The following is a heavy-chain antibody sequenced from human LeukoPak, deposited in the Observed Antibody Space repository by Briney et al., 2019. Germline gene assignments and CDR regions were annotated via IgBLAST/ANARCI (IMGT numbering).Heavy chain of an antibody. V-gene: IGHV4-59*02. D-gene: IGHD3-3*01. CDR1: GGSVSGYY. J-gene: IGHJ6*02. CDR3: ARAVYYDFWSGYPDMDV. Sequence: SETLSLTCTVSGGSVSGYYWSWIRQPPGKGLEWIGYIFYSGSTNYNPSLKSRVTISVDTSKNQFSLKLSSVTAADTAVYYCARAVYYDFWSGYPDMDVWGQGTTVTVSS. CDR2: IFYSGST.